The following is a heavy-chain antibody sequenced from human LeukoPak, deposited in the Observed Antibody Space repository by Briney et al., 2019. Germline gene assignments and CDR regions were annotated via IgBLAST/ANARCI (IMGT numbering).Heavy chain of an antibody. Sequence: GGSLRLSCAASGFALRSYTVTWVRQAPGKGLEWVANIRGDGTKKYYVDSVEGRFTISRDNAKNSLYLQMNSLRADDTAVYYCARDDGIAATGAYYGMDGWGQGTTVTVSS. CDR3: ARDDGIAATGAYYGMDG. CDR1: GFALRSYT. J-gene: IGHJ6*02. CDR2: IRGDGTKK. V-gene: IGHV3-7*01. D-gene: IGHD6-13*01.